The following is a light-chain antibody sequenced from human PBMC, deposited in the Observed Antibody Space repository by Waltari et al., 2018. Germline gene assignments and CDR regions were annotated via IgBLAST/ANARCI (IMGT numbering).Light chain of an antibody. CDR2: SNN. CDR3: AAWDDSLNVVV. J-gene: IGLJ2*01. CDR1: SPNLGSHT. V-gene: IGLV1-44*01. Sequence: QSVLTQPPSASGTPGQRVTISCSVRSPNLGSHTVTWYQQLPGTAPKLLIYSNNQRPSGVPDRFSGSKSGTSASLAISGLQSEDEADYYCAAWDDSLNVVVFGGGTKLTVL.